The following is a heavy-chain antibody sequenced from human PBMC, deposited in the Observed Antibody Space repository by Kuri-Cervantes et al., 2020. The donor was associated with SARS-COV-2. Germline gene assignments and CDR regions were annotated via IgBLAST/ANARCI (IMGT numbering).Heavy chain of an antibody. CDR1: GYTLTELS. CDR3: ARVGVVVEYGMDV. CDR2: FDPEDGET. D-gene: IGHD2-15*01. V-gene: IGHV1-24*01. J-gene: IGHJ6*02. Sequence: ASVKVSCKVSGYTLTELSMHWVRQAPGKGLEWMGGFDPEDGETIYAQKLQGRVTMTTDTSTSTAYIELRSLRSDDTAVYYCARVGVVVEYGMDVWGQGTTVTVSS.